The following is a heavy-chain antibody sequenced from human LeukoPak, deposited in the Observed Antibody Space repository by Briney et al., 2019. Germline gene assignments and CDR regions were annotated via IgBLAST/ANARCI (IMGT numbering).Heavy chain of an antibody. V-gene: IGHV3-48*03. Sequence: PGGSLRLSCAASGFTFSGHEMNWVRQAPGKGLEWISYISDSGGTTKYADSVRGRFTISRDNAKNSLFLQMSSLRAEDTAVYYCARDKSDWSLDPWGQGTPVTVSS. D-gene: IGHD3-9*01. CDR3: ARDKSDWSLDP. J-gene: IGHJ5*02. CDR1: GFTFSGHE. CDR2: ISDSGGTT.